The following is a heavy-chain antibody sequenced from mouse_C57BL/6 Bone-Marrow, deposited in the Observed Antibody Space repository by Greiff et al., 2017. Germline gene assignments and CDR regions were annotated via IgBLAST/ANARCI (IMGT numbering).Heavy chain of an antibody. CDR3: ARGGVSTRD. CDR1: GYTFTSYW. CDR2: IDPSDSYT. J-gene: IGHJ3*01. Sequence: VQLQQPGAELVKPGASVKLSCKASGYTFTSYWMQWVKQRPGQGLEWIGEIDPSDSYTNYNQKFKGKATLTVDTSSSTAYMQLSSLTSEDSAVYDCARGGVSTRDWGQGTLVTVSA. V-gene: IGHV1-50*01. D-gene: IGHD1-1*01.